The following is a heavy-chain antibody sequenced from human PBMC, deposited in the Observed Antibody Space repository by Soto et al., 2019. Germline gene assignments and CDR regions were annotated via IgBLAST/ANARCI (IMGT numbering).Heavy chain of an antibody. J-gene: IGHJ6*02. Sequence: GGSLRLSCAASGFTFSSYSMHWVRQAPGKGLEWVAVISYDGSNKYYADSVKGRFTISRDNSKNTLYLQMNSLRAEDTAVYYCASIRWERNYYYYGMDVWGQGTTVTVSS. CDR3: ASIRWERNYYYYGMDV. D-gene: IGHD1-26*01. CDR2: ISYDGSNK. V-gene: IGHV3-30-3*01. CDR1: GFTFSSYS.